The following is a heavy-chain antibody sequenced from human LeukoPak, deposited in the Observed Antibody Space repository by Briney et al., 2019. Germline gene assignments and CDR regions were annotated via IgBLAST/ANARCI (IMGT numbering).Heavy chain of an antibody. Sequence: SGTLSLTCTVSGGSISSYYWSWIRQPPGKGLEWIGYIYYSGSTNYNPSLKSRVTISVDTSKNQFSLKLSSVTAADTAVYYCARGEFYYDSTSPAFDIWGQGTMVTVSS. V-gene: IGHV4-59*01. CDR2: IYYSGST. J-gene: IGHJ3*02. CDR1: GGSISSYY. CDR3: ARGEFYYDSTSPAFDI. D-gene: IGHD3-22*01.